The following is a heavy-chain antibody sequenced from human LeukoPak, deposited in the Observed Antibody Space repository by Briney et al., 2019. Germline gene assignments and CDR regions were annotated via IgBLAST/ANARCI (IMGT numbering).Heavy chain of an antibody. V-gene: IGHV1-18*04. CDR2: ISAYNGNT. D-gene: IGHD2-2*01. J-gene: IGHJ4*02. CDR3: ARDGVLDLWGIVVVPAADFDY. CDR1: GYTFTGYY. Sequence: ASVKVSCKASGYTFTGYYIHWVRQAPGQGLEWMGWISAYNGNTNYAQKLQGRVTMTTDTSTSTAYMELRSLRSDDTAVYYCARDGVLDLWGIVVVPAADFDYRGQGTLVTVSS.